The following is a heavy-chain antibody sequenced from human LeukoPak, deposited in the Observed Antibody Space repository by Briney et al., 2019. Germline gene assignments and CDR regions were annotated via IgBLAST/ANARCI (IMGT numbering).Heavy chain of an antibody. Sequence: GSLRLSCAASGFTFSSYAMHWVRQAPGKGLKWVGRIKSKTDGGTTDYAAPVKGRFTISRDDSKNTLYLQMNSLKTEDTAVYYCTTDHPYYYGMDVWGQGTTVTVSS. CDR1: GFTFSSYA. J-gene: IGHJ6*02. CDR3: TTDHPYYYGMDV. V-gene: IGHV3-15*07. CDR2: IKSKTDGGTT.